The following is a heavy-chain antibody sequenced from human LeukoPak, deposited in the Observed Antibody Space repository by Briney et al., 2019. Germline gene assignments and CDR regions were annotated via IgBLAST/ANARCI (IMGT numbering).Heavy chain of an antibody. Sequence: GGSLRLSCAASGFTLSSYWMSWVRHAPGKGREWVANIKQDGSEKYYMDSVKGRFTISRDNAKNSLYLQMNSLRAEDTALYYCASGRQLGYWGQGTLVTVSS. CDR1: GFTLSSYW. D-gene: IGHD3-16*01. CDR2: IKQDGSEK. J-gene: IGHJ4*02. V-gene: IGHV3-7*01. CDR3: ASGRQLGY.